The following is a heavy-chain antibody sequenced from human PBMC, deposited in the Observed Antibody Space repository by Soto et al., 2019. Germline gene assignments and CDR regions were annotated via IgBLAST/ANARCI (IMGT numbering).Heavy chain of an antibody. CDR1: GFAFSNYA. CDR3: AKATLVFNSGPGGLDY. D-gene: IGHD1-1*01. Sequence: GGSLRLSCEASGFAFSNYAMSWVRQAPGKGLEWVSAISGSGGSTYYADSVRGRFTISRDNSKNTLFLQMNTLRAEDTAVYYCAKATLVFNSGPGGLDYWGQGTLVTVSS. J-gene: IGHJ4*02. V-gene: IGHV3-23*01. CDR2: ISGSGGST.